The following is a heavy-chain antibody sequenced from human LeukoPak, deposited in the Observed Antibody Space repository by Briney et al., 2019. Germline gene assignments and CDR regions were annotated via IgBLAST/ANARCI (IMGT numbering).Heavy chain of an antibody. Sequence: TGGSLRLSCAASGFTFSSYGMHWVRQAPGKRLEWVAFIRYDGSNKYYVDSVKGRFTISRDNSKNALNLQMNSLRAEDTAVYYCARDRLLIPDYWGQGTLVTVSS. J-gene: IGHJ4*02. CDR2: IRYDGSNK. CDR3: ARDRLLIPDY. CDR1: GFTFSSYG. D-gene: IGHD2/OR15-2a*01. V-gene: IGHV3-30*02.